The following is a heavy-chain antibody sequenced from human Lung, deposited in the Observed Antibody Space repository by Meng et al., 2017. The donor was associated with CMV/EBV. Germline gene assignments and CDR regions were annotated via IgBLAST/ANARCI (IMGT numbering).Heavy chain of an antibody. CDR1: GVSISSNIR. V-gene: IGHV4-4*02. Sequence: RQGSGPGLWKPSGTLSLTCGVSGVSISSNIRWTWVRQPPGKGLEWIGDIDDSGSTNYNPSLNSRISISLDKSKNHFSLKVNSVTAADTAVYYCARGKQDAWELLAYWGQGALVTVSS. D-gene: IGHD1-26*01. CDR3: ARGKQDAWELLAY. CDR2: IDDSGST. J-gene: IGHJ4*02.